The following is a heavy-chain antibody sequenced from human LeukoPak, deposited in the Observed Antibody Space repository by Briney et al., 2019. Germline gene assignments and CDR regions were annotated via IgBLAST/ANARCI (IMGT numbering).Heavy chain of an antibody. Sequence: SETLSLTCTVSGGSISSYYWSWIRQPPGKGLEWIGYIYYSGSTNYNPSLKSRVTISVDTSKNQFSLKLSSVTAADTAVYYCASNGYCSGGSCSRFDYWGQGTLVTVSS. CDR1: GGSISSYY. V-gene: IGHV4-59*08. CDR2: IYYSGST. J-gene: IGHJ4*02. CDR3: ASNGYCSGGSCSRFDY. D-gene: IGHD2-15*01.